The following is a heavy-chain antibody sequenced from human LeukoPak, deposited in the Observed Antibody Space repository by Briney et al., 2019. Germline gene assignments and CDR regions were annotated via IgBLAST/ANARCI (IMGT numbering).Heavy chain of an antibody. Sequence: GGSLRLSCAASGFTFSTFGMHWVRQAPGKGLEWVAFIGFAGSEKYYADSVKGRFTISRDNSKNTLYLQMNSLRAEDTAVFYCAKRDGYNDYHYAFDIWGQGTMVTVSS. V-gene: IGHV3-30*02. D-gene: IGHD5-24*01. J-gene: IGHJ3*02. CDR3: AKRDGYNDYHYAFDI. CDR2: IGFAGSEK. CDR1: GFTFSTFG.